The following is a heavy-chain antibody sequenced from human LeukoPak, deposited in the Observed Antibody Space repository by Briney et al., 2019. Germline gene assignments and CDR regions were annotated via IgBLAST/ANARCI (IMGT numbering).Heavy chain of an antibody. V-gene: IGHV3-11*04. CDR3: ARVGVGLQYYYYYYYMDV. CDR2: ISGGGSTI. D-gene: IGHD4-11*01. CDR1: GFTFSDYY. Sequence: GGSLRLSCAASGFTFSDYYMSWIRQAPGKGLEWVSYISGGGSTIYSADSVKGRFTISRDNAKNSLYLQMNSLRAEDTAVYYCARVGVGLQYYYYYYYMDVWGKGTTVTVSS. J-gene: IGHJ6*03.